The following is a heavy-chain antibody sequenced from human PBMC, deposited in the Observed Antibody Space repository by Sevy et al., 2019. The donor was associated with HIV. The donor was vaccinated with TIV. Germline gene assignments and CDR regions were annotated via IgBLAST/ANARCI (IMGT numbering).Heavy chain of an antibody. J-gene: IGHJ4*02. CDR3: ARDGFNYDFWSGYFFDY. V-gene: IGHV3-48*02. Sequence: GGSLRLSCAASGFTFSSYSMNWVRQAPGKGLEWVSYISSSSSTIYYADSVKGRFTISRDNAKNPLYLQMKSLRDEDRAVYYCARDGFNYDFWSGYFFDYWGQGTLVTVSS. D-gene: IGHD3-3*01. CDR2: ISSSSSTI. CDR1: GFTFSSYS.